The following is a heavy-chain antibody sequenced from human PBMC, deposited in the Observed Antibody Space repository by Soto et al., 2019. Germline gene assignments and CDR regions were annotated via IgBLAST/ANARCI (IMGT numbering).Heavy chain of an antibody. D-gene: IGHD3-9*01. J-gene: IGHJ4*02. V-gene: IGHV1-18*04. CDR1: GYTFTSYG. Sequence: QVQLVQSGAEVKKPGASVKVSCKASGYTFTSYGISWVRQAPGQGLEWMGWISAYNGNTNYAQKLQGRVTMTTDTSTSTAYMELRSLRSDDTAVYYCARAHHLVLRYFDWLLSPSDYWGQGTLVPVSS. CDR2: ISAYNGNT. CDR3: ARAHHLVLRYFDWLLSPSDY.